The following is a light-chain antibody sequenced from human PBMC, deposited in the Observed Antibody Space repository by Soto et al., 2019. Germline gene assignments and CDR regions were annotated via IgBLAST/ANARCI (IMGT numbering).Light chain of an antibody. CDR3: QQYDNWPWT. CDR2: GAS. V-gene: IGKV3-15*01. J-gene: IGKJ1*01. Sequence: DIVMTQSPATLSVSPGGRVTLSCRASQSISGSLAWYQQKPGQAPRLLIHGASTRAPGFPARFSGSGSGTDFTLTISSLQSEDFAVYYCQQYDNWPWTFGQGTKVDIK. CDR1: QSISGS.